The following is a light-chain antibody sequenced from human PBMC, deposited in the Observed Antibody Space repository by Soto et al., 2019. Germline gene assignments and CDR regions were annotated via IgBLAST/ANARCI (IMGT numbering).Light chain of an antibody. J-gene: IGKJ1*01. CDR3: QQYDSSPRT. CDR1: QSVSRI. CDR2: GAS. Sequence: EIVMTQSPATLSVSPGERTTLSCRASQSVSRILAWYQQKPGQAPRLLIYGASTRATGIPVRFSGSGSGTEFTLTISSLQSEDFAVYHCQQYDSSPRTFXQGTKVDIK. V-gene: IGKV3-15*01.